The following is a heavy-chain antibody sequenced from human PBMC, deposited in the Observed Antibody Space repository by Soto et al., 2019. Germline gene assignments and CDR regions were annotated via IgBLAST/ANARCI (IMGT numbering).Heavy chain of an antibody. CDR1: GFTFSSYA. CDR3: ARESCRGGNCYSGWFDP. J-gene: IGHJ5*02. CDR2: ISSNGGST. D-gene: IGHD2-15*01. V-gene: IGHV3-64*01. Sequence: EVQLVESGGGLVQPGGSLRLSCAASGFTFSSYAMHWVRQAPGKGLEYVSAISSNGGSTYYANSVKGRFTISRDNSKDTLYLQMGSLGAEDMAVYYCARESCRGGNCYSGWFDPWGQGTLVTVSS.